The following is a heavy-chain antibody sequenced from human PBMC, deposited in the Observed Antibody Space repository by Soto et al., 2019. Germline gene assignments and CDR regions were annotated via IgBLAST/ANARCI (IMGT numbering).Heavy chain of an antibody. CDR3: AKGGTYYYDSSGYLFDY. D-gene: IGHD3-22*01. V-gene: IGHV3-30*04. J-gene: IGHJ4*02. CDR1: GFTFSSYA. Sequence: QVQLVESGGGVVQPGRSLRLSCAASGFTFSSYAMHWVRQAPGKGLEWVAVISYDGSNKYYADSVKGRFTISRDNSKNTLYLQMNSLRAEDTAVYYCAKGGTYYYDSSGYLFDYWGQGTLVTVSS. CDR2: ISYDGSNK.